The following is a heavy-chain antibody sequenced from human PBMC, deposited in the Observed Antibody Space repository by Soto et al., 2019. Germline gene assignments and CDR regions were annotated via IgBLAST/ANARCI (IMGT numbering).Heavy chain of an antibody. D-gene: IGHD3-10*01. CDR1: GYTFTSYG. V-gene: IGHV1-18*01. J-gene: IGHJ5*02. CDR3: AREDDYGSGSTSEWFDL. Sequence: ASVKVSCKASGYTFTSYGISWVRQAPGQGLEWMGWISAYNGNTNYAQKLQGRVTMTTDTSTSTAYMELRSLRSDDTAVYYCAREDDYGSGSTSEWFDLWGQGTRVTVSS. CDR2: ISAYNGNT.